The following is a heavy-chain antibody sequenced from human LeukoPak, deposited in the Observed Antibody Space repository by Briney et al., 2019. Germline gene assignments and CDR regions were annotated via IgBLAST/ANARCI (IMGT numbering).Heavy chain of an antibody. J-gene: IGHJ4*02. CDR2: IYYSGST. CDR3: ARSIAARPYNY. Sequence: PSETLSLTCTVSGGSISSSSYYWGWIRQPPGKGLEWIGSIYYSGSTYYDPSLKSRVTISVDTSKNQFSLKLSSVTAADTAVYYCARSIAARPYNYWGQGTLVTVYS. CDR1: GGSISSSSYY. D-gene: IGHD6-6*01. V-gene: IGHV4-39*01.